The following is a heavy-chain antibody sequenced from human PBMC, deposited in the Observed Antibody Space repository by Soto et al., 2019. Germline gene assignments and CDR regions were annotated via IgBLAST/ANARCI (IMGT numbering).Heavy chain of an antibody. J-gene: IGHJ4*02. CDR3: ARGSYYYDGSGYCKYDF. CDR1: GYTFTGYY. D-gene: IGHD3-22*01. Sequence: GASVKVSCKASGYTFTGYYMHWVRQAPGQGLEWMGIINPSGGSTGYAQKFQGRVTMTRDTSTSTVYMELSSLRSEDTAVYYCARGSYYYDGSGYCKYDFWGQGTLVTVSS. CDR2: INPSGGST. V-gene: IGHV1-46*03.